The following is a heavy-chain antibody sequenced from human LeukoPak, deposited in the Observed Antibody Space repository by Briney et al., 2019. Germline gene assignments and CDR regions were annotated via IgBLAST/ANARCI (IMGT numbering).Heavy chain of an antibody. V-gene: IGHV3-33*01. D-gene: IGHD6-19*01. CDR2: IWYDGSKK. CDR3: ARDSSGWYHGMDV. Sequence: GRSLRLSCAASGFTFSSNGMHWVRQAPGKGLEWVAIIWYDGSKKYYADSVKGRFTISRDNAKNSLYLQMNSLRADDTAVYYCARDSSGWYHGMDVWGQGTTVTVSS. J-gene: IGHJ6*02. CDR1: GFTFSSNG.